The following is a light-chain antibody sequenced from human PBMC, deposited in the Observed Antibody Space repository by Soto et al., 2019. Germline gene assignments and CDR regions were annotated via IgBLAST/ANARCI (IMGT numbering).Light chain of an antibody. CDR2: EGS. CDR3: SSFVAGNNYWV. J-gene: IGLJ3*02. Sequence: QSALTQPASVSGSPGQSITISCTGTSSDVGSYNYVSWYQQHPGKAPKLMIYEGSNRPSGVPDRFSASKSGNTASLTVSGLQAEDEADYYCSSFVAGNNYWVFGGGTKLTVL. CDR1: SSDVGSYNY. V-gene: IGLV2-8*01.